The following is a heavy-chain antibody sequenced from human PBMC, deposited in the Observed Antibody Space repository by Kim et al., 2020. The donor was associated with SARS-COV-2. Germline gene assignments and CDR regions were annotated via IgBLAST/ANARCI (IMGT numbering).Heavy chain of an antibody. CDR2: IYYSGST. CDR1: GGSISSYY. J-gene: IGHJ6*02. D-gene: IGHD3-3*01. CDR3: ARDQGEWLLTHYDYYGMDV. V-gene: IGHV4-59*13. Sequence: SETLSLTCTVSGGSISSYYWSWIRQPPGKGLEWIGYIYYSGSTNYNPSLKSRVTISVDTSKNQFSLKLSAVTAADTAVYYCARDQGEWLLTHYDYYGMDVWGQGTTVTVSS.